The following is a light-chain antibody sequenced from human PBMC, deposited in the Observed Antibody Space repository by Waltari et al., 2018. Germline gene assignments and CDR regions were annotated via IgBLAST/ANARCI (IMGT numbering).Light chain of an antibody. CDR1: QSISSY. Sequence: DIQMTQSPSSLSASVGDSVTITCRASQSISSYLNWYQQKPGKAPKLLIYAASSLQSGVPSRFSGSGSGTDFTLTISSLQPEDFATYYCQQSYSTHWTFGQGTKVEIK. V-gene: IGKV1-39*01. CDR2: AAS. J-gene: IGKJ1*01. CDR3: QQSYSTHWT.